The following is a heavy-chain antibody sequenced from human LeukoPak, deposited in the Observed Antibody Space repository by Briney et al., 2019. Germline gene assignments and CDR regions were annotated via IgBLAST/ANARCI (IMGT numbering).Heavy chain of an antibody. V-gene: IGHV7-4-1*02. D-gene: IGHD2-21*02. Sequence: GASVKVSCKASGYTFTNYGMSWVRQAPGQGLEWMGWINTNTGNPKSAQGFTERFVLSLDASVSTAYLQISSLKAEDTAVYYCARSYGAFEGDTYYYYGTDVWGQGTTVTVSS. J-gene: IGHJ6*02. CDR2: INTNTGNP. CDR3: ARSYGAFEGDTYYYYGTDV. CDR1: GYTFTNYG.